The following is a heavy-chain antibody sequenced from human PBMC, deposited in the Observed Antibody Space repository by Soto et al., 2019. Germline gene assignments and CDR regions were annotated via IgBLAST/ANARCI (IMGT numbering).Heavy chain of an antibody. CDR2: ISPYNGNT. D-gene: IGHD3-16*01. J-gene: IGHJ6*02. V-gene: IGHV1-18*01. CDR3: AMVDNYVTPTPQDV. Sequence: QVQLVQSGDEVKKPGASVKVSCKASGYIFVNYGIAWVRQATGQGLEWMGWISPYNGNTHYATKVQGRLTMTTDTSTSTAYIDLGSLTSDDTAVYYCAMVDNYVTPTPQDVLGQGTTVTVSS. CDR1: GYIFVNYG.